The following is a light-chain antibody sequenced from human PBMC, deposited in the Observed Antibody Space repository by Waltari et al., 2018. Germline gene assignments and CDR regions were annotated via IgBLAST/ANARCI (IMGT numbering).Light chain of an antibody. CDR2: GAS. CDR3: QQYNNWPQT. V-gene: IGKV3-15*01. J-gene: IGKJ2*01. Sequence: EIVMTQSPGTLSVSPGERATLSCRASHSVNTNLAWYQQKPGQAPRLLIYGASTRATGIPARFSVGGSGTEFTLTITILQSEDFAVYYCQQYNNWPQTFGQGTKLELK. CDR1: HSVNTN.